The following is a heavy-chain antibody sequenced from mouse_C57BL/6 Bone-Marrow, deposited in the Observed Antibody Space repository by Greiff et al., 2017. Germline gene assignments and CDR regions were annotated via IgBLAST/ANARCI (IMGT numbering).Heavy chain of an antibody. D-gene: IGHD3-3*01. CDR2: ISSGSSTI. Sequence: EVKLVESGGGLVKPGGSLKLSCAASGFTFSDYGMHWVRQAPEKGLEWVAYISSGSSTIDYADTVQGRFTITRDNAKNTLFLQMTSLRSEDTAMYYCARGDGDFDYWGQGTTLTVSS. V-gene: IGHV5-17*01. CDR1: GFTFSDYG. J-gene: IGHJ2*01. CDR3: ARGDGDFDY.